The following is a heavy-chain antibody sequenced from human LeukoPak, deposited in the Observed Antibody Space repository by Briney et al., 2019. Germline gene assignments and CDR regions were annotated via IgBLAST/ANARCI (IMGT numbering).Heavy chain of an antibody. D-gene: IGHD1-26*01. V-gene: IGHV1-8*01. J-gene: IGHJ4*02. CDR3: ARIEWELLRGFDY. CDR1: GYTFTSYD. Sequence: ASVRVSCKASGYTFTSYDINWGRQATGQGLEWMGWMNPNSGNTGYAQKFQGRVTMTRNTSISTAYMELSSLRSEDTAVYYCARIEWELLRGFDYWGQGTLVTVSS. CDR2: MNPNSGNT.